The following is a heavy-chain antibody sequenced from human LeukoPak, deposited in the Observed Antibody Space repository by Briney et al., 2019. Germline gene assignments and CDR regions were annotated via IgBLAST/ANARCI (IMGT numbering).Heavy chain of an antibody. Sequence: SETLSLTCTVSGGSISSYYWSWIRQPPGKGPEWIGYIYYSGSTNYNPSLKSRVTISVDTSKNQLSLKLSSVTAADTAVYYCARGYSSSWNWFDPWGQGTLVTVSS. CDR3: ARGYSSSWNWFDP. J-gene: IGHJ5*02. CDR1: GGSISSYY. CDR2: IYYSGST. D-gene: IGHD6-13*01. V-gene: IGHV4-59*01.